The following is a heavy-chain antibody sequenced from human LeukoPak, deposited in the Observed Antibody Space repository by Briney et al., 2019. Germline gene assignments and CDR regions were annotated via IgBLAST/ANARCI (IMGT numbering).Heavy chain of an antibody. CDR3: ARAGFDY. Sequence: GGSLRLSCAASGFTFSSNWMHWVRQAPGKGLVWVSRINEDGSTTNYADSVKGRSTIFRDNAKNTLYLQMNSLRAEDTAVYYCARAGFDYWGQGTLVTVSS. CDR1: GFTFSSNW. V-gene: IGHV3-74*01. J-gene: IGHJ4*02. CDR2: INEDGSTT.